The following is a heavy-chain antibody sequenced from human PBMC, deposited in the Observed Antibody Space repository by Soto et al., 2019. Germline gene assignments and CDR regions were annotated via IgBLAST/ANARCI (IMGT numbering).Heavy chain of an antibody. CDR1: GGTFSSYS. Sequence: QVQLVQAGAEGKKPGSSVKVSCKASGGTFSSYSISWVRQAPGQGLEWMGGIIPIFGTANYAQKFQGRVTITADESTSTAYMELSSLRSEDTAVYYCATVYSSTTVVTVFDYWGQGTLVTVSS. D-gene: IGHD4-17*01. CDR2: IIPIFGTA. V-gene: IGHV1-69*01. CDR3: ATVYSSTTVVTVFDY. J-gene: IGHJ4*02.